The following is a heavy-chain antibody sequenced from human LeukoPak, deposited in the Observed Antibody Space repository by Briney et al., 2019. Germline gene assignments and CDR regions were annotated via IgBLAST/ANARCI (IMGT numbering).Heavy chain of an antibody. V-gene: IGHV4-30-2*01. CDR2: IYHSGST. J-gene: IGHJ3*02. CDR3: ARVGARSELAFDI. Sequence: ASETLSLTCTVSGGSISSGGYYWSWIRQPPGKGLEWIGYIYHSGSTYYNPSLKSRVTISVDRSKNQFSLKLSSVTAADTAVYYCARVGARSELAFDIWGQGTMVTVSS. CDR1: GGSISSGGYY. D-gene: IGHD1-26*01.